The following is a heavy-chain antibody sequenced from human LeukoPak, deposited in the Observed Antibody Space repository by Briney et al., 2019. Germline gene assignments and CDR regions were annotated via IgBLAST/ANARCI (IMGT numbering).Heavy chain of an antibody. D-gene: IGHD3-3*01. CDR3: ASPVKYYDTWSGYPPFDY. V-gene: IGHV1-69*13. CDR2: IIPMSGTA. Sequence: ASVKVSCKASGGTFNNFAISWVRQAPGQGLEWVGGIIPMSGTANYAQKFQGRVTITADESTSTAYMELSSLRSEDTAIYYCASPVKYYDTWSGYPPFDYWGQGTLVTVSS. J-gene: IGHJ4*02. CDR1: GGTFNNFA.